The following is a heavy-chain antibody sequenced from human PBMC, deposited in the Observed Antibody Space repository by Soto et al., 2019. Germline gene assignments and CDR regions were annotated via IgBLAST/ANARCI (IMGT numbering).Heavy chain of an antibody. D-gene: IGHD5-18*01. Sequence: SETLSLTCAVSGYSISSGYYWGWIRQPPGKGLEWIGSIYHSGSTYYNPSLKSRVTISVDTSKNQFSLKLSSVTAADTAVYYCARDEMGDVGTAMAYAFDIWGQGTLVTVSS. CDR1: GYSISSGYY. J-gene: IGHJ3*02. CDR3: ARDEMGDVGTAMAYAFDI. V-gene: IGHV4-38-2*02. CDR2: IYHSGST.